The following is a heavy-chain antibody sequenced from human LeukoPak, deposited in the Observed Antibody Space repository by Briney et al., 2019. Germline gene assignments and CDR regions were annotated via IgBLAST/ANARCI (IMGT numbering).Heavy chain of an antibody. D-gene: IGHD3-3*01. CDR2: MNPNSGNT. J-gene: IGHJ6*04. CDR1: GYTFTSYD. V-gene: IGHV1-8*03. CDR3: ARAYDFWSGYPMDV. Sequence: GASVKVSCKASGYTFTSYDINWVRQATGQGPEWMGWMNPNSGNTGYAQKFQGRVTITRNTSISTAYMELSSLRSEDTAVYYCARAYDFWSGYPMDVWGKGTTVTVSS.